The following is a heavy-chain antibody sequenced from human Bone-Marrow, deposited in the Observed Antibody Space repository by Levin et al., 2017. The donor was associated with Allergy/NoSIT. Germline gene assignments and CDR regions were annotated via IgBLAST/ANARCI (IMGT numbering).Heavy chain of an antibody. V-gene: IGHV3-21*01. D-gene: IGHD2-8*02. CDR3: ARGIIGDVRVAHKEAFDI. CDR2: ISSSGSDM. J-gene: IGHJ3*02. Sequence: GSLRLSCTVSGFTFSIYSINWVRQAPGKGLEWVSSISSSGSDMYYVDSVRGRFTISRDNAKNSLTLQMNSLRAEDTAVYYCARGIIGDVRVAHKEAFDIWGQGTMVSVSS. CDR1: GFTFSIYS.